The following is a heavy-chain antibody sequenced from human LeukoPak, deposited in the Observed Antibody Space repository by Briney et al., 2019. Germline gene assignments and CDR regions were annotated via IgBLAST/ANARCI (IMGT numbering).Heavy chain of an antibody. CDR1: GGTFSSYA. Sequence: ASVKVSCKASGGTFSSYAISWVRQAPGQGLEWMGRIIPILGIANYAQKFQGRVTITADKSTSTAYMELSSLRSEDTAVYYCASEDGYNPPYFDYWGQGTLVTVSS. V-gene: IGHV1-69*04. CDR3: ASEDGYNPPYFDY. J-gene: IGHJ4*02. CDR2: IIPILGIA. D-gene: IGHD5-24*01.